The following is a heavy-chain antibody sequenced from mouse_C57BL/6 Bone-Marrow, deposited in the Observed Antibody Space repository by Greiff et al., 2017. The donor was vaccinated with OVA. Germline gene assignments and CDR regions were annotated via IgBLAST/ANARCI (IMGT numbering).Heavy chain of an antibody. J-gene: IGHJ2*01. CDR2: IYPRSGNT. D-gene: IGHD1-1*01. CDR3: ARSLHRYYGSSPHY. V-gene: IGHV1-81*01. Sequence: QVQLQQSGAELARPGASVKLSCKASGYTFTSYGISWVKQRTGQGLEWIGEIYPRSGNTYYNEKFKGKATLTADKSSSTAYMELRSLTSEDSAVYVCARSLHRYYGSSPHYWGQGTTLTVSS. CDR1: GYTFTSYG.